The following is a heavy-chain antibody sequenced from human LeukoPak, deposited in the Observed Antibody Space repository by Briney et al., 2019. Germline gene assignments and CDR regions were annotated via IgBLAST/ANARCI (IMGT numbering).Heavy chain of an antibody. CDR3: AKEIRDRGPFDY. Sequence: GGSLRLSCAASGFTFSNAWMSWVRQAPGKGLEWVGRIKSKTDGGTTDYAAPVKGRFTISRDDSKNTLYLQMNSLRAEDTAVYYCAKEIRDRGPFDYWGQGTLVTVSS. CDR2: IKSKTDGGTT. CDR1: GFTFSNAW. V-gene: IGHV3-15*01. J-gene: IGHJ4*02.